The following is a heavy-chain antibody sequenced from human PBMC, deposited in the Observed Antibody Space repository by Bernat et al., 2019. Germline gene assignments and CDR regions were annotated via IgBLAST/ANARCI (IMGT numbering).Heavy chain of an antibody. CDR3: ARGDGNRRELNIG. V-gene: IGHV3-21*04. D-gene: IGHD1-26*01. J-gene: IGHJ4*02. CDR1: GFTFSSYS. CDR2: ISSSSSYI. Sequence: EVQLVESGGGLVKPGGSLRLSCAASGFTFSSYSMNWVRQAPGKGLEWVSSISSSSSYIYYADSVKGRFTISRDNAKNSLYLQMNSLRAEDTAVYYCARGDGNRRELNIGWGQGTLVTVSS.